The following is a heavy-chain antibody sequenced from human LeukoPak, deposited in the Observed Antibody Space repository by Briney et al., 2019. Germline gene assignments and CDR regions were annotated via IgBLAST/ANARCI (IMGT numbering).Heavy chain of an antibody. D-gene: IGHD3-22*01. Sequence: SVKVSCKASGGTFSSYAISWVRQAPGQGLEWMGGIIPIFGTANYAQKFQGRVTITTDEFTSTAYMELSSLRSEDTAVYYCARDPIGDSSGYLDVGYWGQGTLVTVSS. CDR3: ARDPIGDSSGYLDVGY. V-gene: IGHV1-69*05. J-gene: IGHJ4*02. CDR2: IIPIFGTA. CDR1: GGTFSSYA.